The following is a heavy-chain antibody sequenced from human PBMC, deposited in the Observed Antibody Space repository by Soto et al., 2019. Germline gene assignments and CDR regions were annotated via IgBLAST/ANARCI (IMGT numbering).Heavy chain of an antibody. Sequence: QVQLQQWGAGLLKPSETLSLTCGVYGGSYSVYYWSWVRQPPGKGLEWIGEINHSGSTNYNPSLKGRVNKPVDTSKNPVPLNLNPVTAAGTGVYYCVAANSWSDGLYWGQGTQVTVSS. CDR2: INHSGST. CDR1: GGSYSVYY. D-gene: IGHD6-13*01. J-gene: IGHJ4*02. V-gene: IGHV4-34*01. CDR3: VAANSWSDGLY.